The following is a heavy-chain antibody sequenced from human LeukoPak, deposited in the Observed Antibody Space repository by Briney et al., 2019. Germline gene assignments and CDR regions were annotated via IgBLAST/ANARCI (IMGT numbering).Heavy chain of an antibody. V-gene: IGHV4-39*01. Sequence: SETLSLTCTVSGGSISSGSYYWSWIRQPPGKGLEWIGSIYYSGSTYYNPSLKSRVTISVDTSKNQFSLKLSSVTAADTAVYYCARHEGAGLLWFGDLSPFDYWGQGTLVTVSS. CDR2: IYYSGST. CDR1: GGSISSGSYY. D-gene: IGHD3-10*01. J-gene: IGHJ4*02. CDR3: ARHEGAGLLWFGDLSPFDY.